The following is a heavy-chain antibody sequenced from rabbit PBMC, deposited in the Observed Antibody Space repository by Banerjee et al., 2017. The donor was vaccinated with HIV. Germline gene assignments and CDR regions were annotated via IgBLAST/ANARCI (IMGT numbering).Heavy chain of an antibody. CDR1: GIDFSGYG. CDR3: GRDRDGDAGYGSLAL. Sequence: QEQLVESGGGLVTLGGSLTLTCNASGIDFSGYGISWVRQAPGKGLEWIACIDAGSSGNSYYASWAKGRFTISKTSSTTVTLQMTSLTAADTATYFCGRDRDGDAGYGSLALWGQGTLVTVS. J-gene: IGHJ4*01. V-gene: IGHV1S45*01. CDR2: IDAGSSGNS. D-gene: IGHD6-1*01.